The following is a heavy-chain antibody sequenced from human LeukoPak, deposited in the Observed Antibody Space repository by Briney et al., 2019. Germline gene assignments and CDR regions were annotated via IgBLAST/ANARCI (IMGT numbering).Heavy chain of an antibody. CDR3: ARDAGHQLSRRNYYAMDV. CDR2: IYYGGST. Sequence: SETLSLTCAVYGGSFSDYYWNWIRQPPGKGLEWIGSIYYGGSTYYNSSLKSRVTISVDTSKNQFSLRVSPVTAADTAVYYCARDAGHQLSRRNYYAMDVWGQGTTVTVSS. V-gene: IGHV4-34*01. J-gene: IGHJ6*02. D-gene: IGHD2-2*01. CDR1: GGSFSDYY.